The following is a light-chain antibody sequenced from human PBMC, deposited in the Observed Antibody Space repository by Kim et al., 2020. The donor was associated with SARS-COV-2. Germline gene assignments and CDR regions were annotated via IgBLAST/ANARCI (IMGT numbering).Light chain of an antibody. CDR1: SSNIGAGYA. CDR3: HSYDSSLSAWV. CDR2: GDN. Sequence: QRVTISCTGSSSNIGAGYAVHWYQQLPGAAPKLLIYGDNNRPAGVPDRLSGSKSGTSASLTITGLQAEDEADYYCHSYDSSLSAWVFGGGTQLTVL. J-gene: IGLJ3*02. V-gene: IGLV1-40*01.